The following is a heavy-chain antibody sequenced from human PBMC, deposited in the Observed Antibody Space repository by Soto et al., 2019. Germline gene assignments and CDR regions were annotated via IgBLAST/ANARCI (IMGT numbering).Heavy chain of an antibody. Sequence: EVHLWEAGGGLVHPGESLRLSCGASGFTFSSCVLTWVRQAPGKGLEWVSCITDSGTGKYYADSVKGRLTISRDNSKNTMYLQMNHLRAEDTGVYYCAKGLINGRWSAEDWGQGTLGTVSS. D-gene: IGHD2-15*01. J-gene: IGHJ4*02. CDR1: GFTFSSCV. CDR3: AKGLINGRWSAED. V-gene: IGHV3-23*01. CDR2: ITDSGTGK.